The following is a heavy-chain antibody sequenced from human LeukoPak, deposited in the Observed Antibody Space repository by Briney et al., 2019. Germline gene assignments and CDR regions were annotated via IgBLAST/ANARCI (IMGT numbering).Heavy chain of an antibody. Sequence: PSETLSLTCTVSGGSISSGSYCWSWIRQPAGKGLEWIGHIYTTGSTNYNPSLKSRVTISIDTSKNQFSLKLSSVAAADTGVYYCARAGYSYGSIVFDYWGQGTLVTVSS. CDR3: ARAGYSYGSIVFDY. J-gene: IGHJ4*02. CDR2: IYTTGST. CDR1: GGSISSGSYC. V-gene: IGHV4-61*09. D-gene: IGHD5-18*01.